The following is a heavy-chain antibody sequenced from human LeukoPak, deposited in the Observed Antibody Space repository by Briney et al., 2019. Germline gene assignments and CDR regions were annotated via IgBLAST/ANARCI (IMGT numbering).Heavy chain of an antibody. CDR3: AKDHVAGTYPYYYYGMDI. Sequence: GGSLRLSCADSGFTFGRYWMHWVRQAPGKGLVWVSHITTDGSGTSYADSVKGRLTISRDNAKNTLYLQMNSLRAEDTAVYYCAKDHVAGTYPYYYYGMDIWGQGTTVTVSS. V-gene: IGHV3-74*01. CDR1: GFTFGRYW. D-gene: IGHD6-19*01. J-gene: IGHJ6*02. CDR2: ITTDGSGT.